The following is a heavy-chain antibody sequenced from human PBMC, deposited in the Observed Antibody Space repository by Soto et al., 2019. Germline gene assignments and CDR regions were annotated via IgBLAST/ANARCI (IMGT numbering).Heavy chain of an antibody. CDR2: IKQDGSEK. Sequence: PGGSLRLSCAASGFTFSSYWMSWVRQAPGKGLEWVANIKQDGSEKYYVDSVKGRLTISRDNAKNSLYLQVNSLRAEDMTVYYCARRDIVVVVAATLRRTWFDPWGQGTLVTVSS. J-gene: IGHJ5*02. D-gene: IGHD2-15*01. V-gene: IGHV3-7*03. CDR3: ARRDIVVVVAATLRRTWFDP. CDR1: GFTFSSYW.